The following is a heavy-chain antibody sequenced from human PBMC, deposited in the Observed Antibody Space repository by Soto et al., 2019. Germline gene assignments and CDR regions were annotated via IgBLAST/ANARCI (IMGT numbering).Heavy chain of an antibody. CDR1: GFGFSPYT. D-gene: IGHD3-22*01. CDR3: ARAYYYDRSGNFYLDY. J-gene: IGHJ4*02. CDR2: ISSNSDYI. Sequence: LRLSCTASGFGFSPYTMNWFRQAPVKGLECISTISSNSDYIFYADSVKGRFTISRDNAKNSVFLQMNSLRAEDTSVYYCARAYYYDRSGNFYLDYWGQGTMVTVSS. V-gene: IGHV3-21*01.